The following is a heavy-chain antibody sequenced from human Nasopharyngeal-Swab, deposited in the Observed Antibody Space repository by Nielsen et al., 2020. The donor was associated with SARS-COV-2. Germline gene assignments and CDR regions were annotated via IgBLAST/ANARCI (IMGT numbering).Heavy chain of an antibody. D-gene: IGHD2-2*01. Sequence: GGSLRLSCTASGFTFSTYGMTWVRQAPGQGLEWVSSISSSGSYMYYTDSVKGRFTMSRDNAKNSLYLQMNSLRAEDTAVYYCASDSRYWGQGTLVTVSS. V-gene: IGHV3-21*01. CDR2: ISSSGSYM. CDR1: GFTFSTYG. J-gene: IGHJ4*02. CDR3: ASDSRY.